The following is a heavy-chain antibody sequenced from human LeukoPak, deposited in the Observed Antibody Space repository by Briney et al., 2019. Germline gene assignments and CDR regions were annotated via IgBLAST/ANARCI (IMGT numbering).Heavy chain of an antibody. Sequence: SETLSLTCAVSGGSISSSNWWNWVRQPPGKGLEWNGEIYHSGSTNYNPSLKSRVTISVDKSKNQFSLKLSSVTAADTAVYYCARDGGYSGYDWGYYFDYWGQGTLVTVSS. D-gene: IGHD5-12*01. CDR3: ARDGGYSGYDWGYYFDY. V-gene: IGHV4-4*02. CDR1: GGSISSSNW. CDR2: IYHSGST. J-gene: IGHJ4*02.